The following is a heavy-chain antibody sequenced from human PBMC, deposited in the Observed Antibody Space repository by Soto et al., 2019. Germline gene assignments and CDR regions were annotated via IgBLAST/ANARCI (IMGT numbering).Heavy chain of an antibody. D-gene: IGHD4-17*01. CDR3: ARDPARDYGGNFPGY. Sequence: GGSLRLSCAASGFTFSSYSMNWVRQAPGKGLEWVSSISSSSSYIYYADSVNGRFTISRDNAKNSLYLQMNSLRAEDTAVYYCARDPARDYGGNFPGYWGQGTLVTVSS. CDR1: GFTFSSYS. CDR2: ISSSSSYI. J-gene: IGHJ4*02. V-gene: IGHV3-21*01.